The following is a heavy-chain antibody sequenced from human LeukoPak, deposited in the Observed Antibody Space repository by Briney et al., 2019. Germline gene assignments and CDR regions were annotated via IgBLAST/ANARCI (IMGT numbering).Heavy chain of an antibody. Sequence: GGSLRLSCAASGFTFSNAWMSWVRQAPGKGLEWVGRIKSKTDGGTTDYAAPVKGRFTISRDDSKNTLYLQMNSLKTEDTAVYYCTTVKSMVRGVFDYWGQGTLVTVSS. CDR1: GFTFSNAW. V-gene: IGHV3-15*01. D-gene: IGHD3-10*01. CDR2: IKSKTDGGTT. J-gene: IGHJ4*02. CDR3: TTVKSMVRGVFDY.